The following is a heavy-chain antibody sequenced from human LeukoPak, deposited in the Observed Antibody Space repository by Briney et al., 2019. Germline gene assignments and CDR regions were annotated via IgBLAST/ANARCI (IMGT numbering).Heavy chain of an antibody. D-gene: IGHD6-25*01. CDR3: ARSIAASWAFDI. CDR1: GGTFSSYA. CDR2: IIPIFGTA. V-gene: IGHV1-69*01. Sequence: SVKVSCKASGGTFSSYAISWVRQAPGQGLEWMGGIIPIFGTANYAQTCQGRVTITADESTSTAYMELSSLRSEDTAVYYCARSIAASWAFDIWGQGTMVTVSS. J-gene: IGHJ3*02.